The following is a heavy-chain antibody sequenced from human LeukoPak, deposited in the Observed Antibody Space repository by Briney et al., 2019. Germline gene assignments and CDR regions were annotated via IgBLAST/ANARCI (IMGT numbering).Heavy chain of an antibody. V-gene: IGHV4-4*07. CDR1: SVSISRYY. D-gene: IGHD3-10*01. CDR3: ARDSGTTGEVKFDP. J-gene: IGHJ5*02. CDR2: IYSSGST. Sequence: SETLSLTCTVSSVSISRYYWSWIRQPAGKGLEWIGRIYSSGSTTYNPSLKSRVTMSIDTSKNQFSLKLSFVTAADTAVYYCARDSGTTGEVKFDPWGQGTLVTVSS.